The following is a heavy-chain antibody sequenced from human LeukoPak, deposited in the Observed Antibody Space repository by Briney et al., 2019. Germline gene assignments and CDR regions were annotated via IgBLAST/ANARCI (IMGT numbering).Heavy chain of an antibody. Sequence: SETLSLTCTVSGGSISSYYWSWIRQPAGKGLEWIGRIYTSGSTNYNPSLKSRVTMSVDTSKNQFSLKLSSVTAADTAVYYCAREGKFWSGPYYFDYWGQGTLVTVSS. CDR2: IYTSGST. V-gene: IGHV4-4*07. CDR3: AREGKFWSGPYYFDY. J-gene: IGHJ4*02. CDR1: GGSISSYY. D-gene: IGHD3-3*01.